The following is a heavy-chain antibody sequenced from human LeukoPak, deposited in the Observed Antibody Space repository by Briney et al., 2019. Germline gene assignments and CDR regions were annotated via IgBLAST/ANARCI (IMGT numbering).Heavy chain of an antibody. J-gene: IGHJ3*01. CDR3: AREYSRSSSLGASDV. Sequence: PSQTLSLTCTVSGGSISSGDYYWSWIRQPPGKGLEWIGYIYYSGSTNYSPSLKSRVTISVDTSKNQFSLKLNSVTAADTAVYYCAREYSRSSSLGASDVWGQGTMVTVSS. CDR2: IYYSGST. D-gene: IGHD1-26*01. V-gene: IGHV4-30-4*01. CDR1: GGSISSGDYY.